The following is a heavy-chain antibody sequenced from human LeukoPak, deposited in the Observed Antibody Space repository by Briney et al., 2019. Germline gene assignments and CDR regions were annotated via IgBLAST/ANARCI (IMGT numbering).Heavy chain of an antibody. D-gene: IGHD2-15*01. CDR2: INHSGST. J-gene: IGHJ5*02. CDR3: ARGTSDNPSEVVAATWFDP. V-gene: IGHV4-34*01. CDR1: GGSFSGYY. Sequence: PSETLSLTRAVYGGSFSGYYWSWIRQPPGKGLEWIGEINHSGSTNYNPSLKSRVTISVDTSKNQFSLKLSSVTAADTAVYYCARGTSDNPSEVVAATWFDPWGQGTLVTVSS.